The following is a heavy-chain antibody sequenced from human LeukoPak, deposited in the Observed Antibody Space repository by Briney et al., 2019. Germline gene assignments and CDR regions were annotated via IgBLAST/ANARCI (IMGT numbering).Heavy chain of an antibody. J-gene: IGHJ5*02. Sequence: GGSLRLSCVASGFTFSSHGMHWVRQAPGKGLEWVAFIRYDGSNKYYADSVKGRFSISRDNSKNTLYLQMNRLRADDTAVYYCARDRSQEFDPWGQGTLVTVSS. CDR3: ARDRSQEFDP. D-gene: IGHD3-10*01. CDR1: GFTFSSHG. V-gene: IGHV3-30*02. CDR2: IRYDGSNK.